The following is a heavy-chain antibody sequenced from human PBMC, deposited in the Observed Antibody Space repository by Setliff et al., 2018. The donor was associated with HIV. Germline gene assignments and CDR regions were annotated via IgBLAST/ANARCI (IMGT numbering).Heavy chain of an antibody. J-gene: IGHJ4*02. CDR1: GGSFSGYY. CDR2: IHHSGIT. D-gene: IGHD3-10*01. CDR3: ARGWFGGYYFDY. Sequence: SETLSLTCAVYGGSFSGYYWGWIRQPPGKGLEWIGEIHHSGITNYNPSLKSRVTISIDTSKNQFSLKLSSVTAADTAVYSCARGWFGGYYFDYWGQGTLVTVSS. V-gene: IGHV4-34*01.